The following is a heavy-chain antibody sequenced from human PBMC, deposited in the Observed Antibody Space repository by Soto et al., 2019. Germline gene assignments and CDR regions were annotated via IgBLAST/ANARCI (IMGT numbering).Heavy chain of an antibody. CDR2: INPRGGST. CDR3: ARVPYNDILTGELDY. Sequence: GASVKVSCKASGYTFTSYYMHWVRQAPGQGLEWMGIINPRGGSTSYAQKFQGRVTMTRDTSTSTVYMELSSLRSEDTAVYYCARVPYNDILTGELDYWGQGTLVTVSS. CDR1: GYTFTSYY. D-gene: IGHD3-9*01. V-gene: IGHV1-46*03. J-gene: IGHJ4*02.